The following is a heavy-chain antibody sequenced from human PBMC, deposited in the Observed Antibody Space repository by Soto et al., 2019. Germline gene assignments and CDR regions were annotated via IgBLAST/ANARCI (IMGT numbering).Heavy chain of an antibody. CDR1: GSSLSTSGVG. V-gene: IGHV2-5*02. D-gene: IGHD3-16*02. J-gene: IGHJ4*02. CDR2: LYWAGDP. Sequence: QITLKESGPTLVKPTQTLTLTCTFSGSSLSTSGVGVGWIRQPPGKALELLGLLYWAGDPRYSPTLKSRLTSTKDTSKNQLVLTMTNMDPVATAKYYCAQYRHVNFYYWGQGALVTVS. CDR3: AQYRHVNFYY.